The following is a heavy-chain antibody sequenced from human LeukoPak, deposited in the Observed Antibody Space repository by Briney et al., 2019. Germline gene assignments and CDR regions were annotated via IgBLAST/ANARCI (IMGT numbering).Heavy chain of an antibody. CDR1: GFTFSSSP. D-gene: IGHD1-20*01. J-gene: IGHJ4*02. V-gene: IGHV3-64*01. CDR2: ISSNGGST. CDR3: ARDFGLTGKVDY. Sequence: GGSLRLSCSASGFTFSSSPMHWVRQAPGKGLESVSAISSNGGSTYYANSVKGRFTISRDNSKNTLYLQMGSLRAEDLAVYYCARDFGLTGKVDYWGQGTLVTVSS.